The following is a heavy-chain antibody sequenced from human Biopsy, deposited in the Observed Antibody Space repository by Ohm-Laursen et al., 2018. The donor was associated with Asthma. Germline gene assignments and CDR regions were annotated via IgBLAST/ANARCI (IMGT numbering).Heavy chain of an antibody. J-gene: IGHJ4*02. CDR3: VRHQYSSSWSTFDY. CDR2: THYSGST. D-gene: IGHD3-22*01. V-gene: IGHV4-39*01. Sequence: SETLSLTWAVSGDSISSNSWWTWVRQSPGKGPEWIGTTHYSGSTFYKPSLRSRVTMSLDTSTNQFSLRLRSVTATDTAVYFCVRHQYSSSWSTFDYWGQGALVTVSS. CDR1: GDSISSNSW.